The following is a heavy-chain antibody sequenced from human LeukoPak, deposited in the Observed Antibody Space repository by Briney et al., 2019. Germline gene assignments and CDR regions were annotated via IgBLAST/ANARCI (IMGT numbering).Heavy chain of an antibody. Sequence: PGWSLSLSCAACGFTFSKYSMNWVRQAPGKGLEWVSSISCSSCYIYYADSLRGRFIISRDNAKNSLYMQMNSLRAEDRAVYYCARDREGYCSGGRCTNFDYWGQGTLVTVSS. CDR3: ARDREGYCSGGRCTNFDY. V-gene: IGHV3-21*01. CDR1: GFTFSKYS. J-gene: IGHJ4*02. D-gene: IGHD2-15*01. CDR2: ISCSSCYI.